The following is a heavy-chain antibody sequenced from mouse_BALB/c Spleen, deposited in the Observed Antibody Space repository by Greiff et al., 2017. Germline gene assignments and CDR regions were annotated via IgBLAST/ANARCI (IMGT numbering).Heavy chain of an antibody. CDR2: IDPSDSAT. Sequence: VQLQESGPQLVRPGASVKISCKASGYSFTSYWMHWVKQRPGQGLEWIGMIDPSDSATRLNQKFKDKATLTVDTSSSTAYMQLSSPTSEDSAVYYSARTYRYDGTSWFAYWGQGTLVTVSA. D-gene: IGHD2-14*01. V-gene: IGHV1S127*01. J-gene: IGHJ3*01. CDR1: GYSFTSYW. CDR3: ARTYRYDGTSWFAY.